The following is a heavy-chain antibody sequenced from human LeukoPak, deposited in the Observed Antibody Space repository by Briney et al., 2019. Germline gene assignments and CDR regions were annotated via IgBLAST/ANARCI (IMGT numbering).Heavy chain of an antibody. CDR1: GYTFTSYG. V-gene: IGHV1-18*01. D-gene: IGHD1-26*01. Sequence: ASVKVSCKASGYTFTSYGISWVRQAPGQGLEWMGWISAYNGNTNYAQKLQGRVTMTTDTSTSTAYMELRSLGSEDTAVYYCACQIEVGATHRGFYYYMDVWGKGTTVTVSS. CDR2: ISAYNGNT. CDR3: ACQIEVGATHRGFYYYMDV. J-gene: IGHJ6*03.